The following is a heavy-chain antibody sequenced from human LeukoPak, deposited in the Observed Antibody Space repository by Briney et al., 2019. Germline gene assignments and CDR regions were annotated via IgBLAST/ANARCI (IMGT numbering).Heavy chain of an antibody. V-gene: IGHV3-48*04. D-gene: IGHD2-2*01. CDR3: ARGVDCSSTSCYAGWFDP. CDR2: ISFSSSTI. J-gene: IGHJ5*02. CDR1: GFTFSSYS. Sequence: GGSLRLSCAASGFTFSSYSMNWVRQAPGKGLEWLSFISFSSSTIYYADSVKGRFTISRDNAKNSLYLQMNSLRAEDTAVYYCARGVDCSSTSCYAGWFDPWGQGTLVTVSS.